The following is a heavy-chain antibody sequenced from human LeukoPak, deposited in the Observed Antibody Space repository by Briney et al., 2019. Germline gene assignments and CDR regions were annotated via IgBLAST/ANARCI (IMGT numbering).Heavy chain of an antibody. CDR1: GFTFSSYE. Sequence: GGSLRLSCAASGFTFSSYEMNWVRQAPGKGLEWVSYISSSGSTIYYADSVKGRFTISRDNAKNSLYLQMNSLRAEDTAAYYCARSFRRSNAFDIWGQGTMVTVSS. D-gene: IGHD2-15*01. V-gene: IGHV3-48*03. CDR3: ARSFRRSNAFDI. CDR2: ISSSGSTI. J-gene: IGHJ3*02.